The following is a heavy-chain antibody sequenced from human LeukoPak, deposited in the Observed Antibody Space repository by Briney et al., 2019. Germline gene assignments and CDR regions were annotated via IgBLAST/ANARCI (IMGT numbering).Heavy chain of an antibody. Sequence: SETLSLTCTVSGGSISSSTYYWGWIRQPPGKGLEWIGSIYYSGSTYYNPSLKSRVTISVGTSNNQFSLKLSSVTASDTAVYYCARQYTGIDYWGQGTLVTVSS. CDR1: GGSISSSTYY. CDR2: IYYSGST. J-gene: IGHJ4*02. CDR3: ARQYTGIDY. V-gene: IGHV4-39*01. D-gene: IGHD2-2*02.